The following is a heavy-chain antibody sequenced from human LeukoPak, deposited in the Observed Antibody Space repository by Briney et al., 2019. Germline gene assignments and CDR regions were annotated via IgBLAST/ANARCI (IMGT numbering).Heavy chain of an antibody. D-gene: IGHD1-26*01. J-gene: IGHJ4*02. CDR3: AREDGIVGATSAFDY. CDR1: GFTFSSYS. V-gene: IGHV3-21*01. CDR2: INGRGNYI. Sequence: GGSLRLSCAASGFTFSSYSMNWVRQAPGKGLEWVSSINGRGNYIYYADSVKGRFTISRDNAKNSLYLQMNSLRAEDTAVYYCAREDGIVGATSAFDYWGQGTLVTVSS.